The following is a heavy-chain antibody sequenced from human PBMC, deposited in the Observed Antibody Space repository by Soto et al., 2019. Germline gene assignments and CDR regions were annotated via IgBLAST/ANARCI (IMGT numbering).Heavy chain of an antibody. V-gene: IGHV3-74*01. J-gene: IGHJ3*02. Sequence: PGGSLRLSCAASGFTFSSYWMHWVRQAPGKGLVWVSRINSDGSSTSYADSVKGRFTISRDNAKNTLYLQMNSLRAEDTAVYYCARDGPTYYDFWSGDDAFDIWGQGTMVTVSS. D-gene: IGHD3-3*01. CDR3: ARDGPTYYDFWSGDDAFDI. CDR1: GFTFSSYW. CDR2: INSDGSST.